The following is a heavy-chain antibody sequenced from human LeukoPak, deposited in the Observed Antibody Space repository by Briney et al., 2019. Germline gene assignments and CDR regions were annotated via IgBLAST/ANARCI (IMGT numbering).Heavy chain of an antibody. J-gene: IGHJ4*02. Sequence: GESLKISWKGSGYIFTNYWINWVRQMPGKGLEWMVRIDPSDSYTNYSPSFQGHVTISADRSISTAYLQWSSLKASDTAMYYCARLYYDRSGSYLDYWGQGSLVTVSS. CDR2: IDPSDSYT. D-gene: IGHD3-22*01. V-gene: IGHV5-10-1*01. CDR1: GYIFTNYW. CDR3: ARLYYDRSGSYLDY.